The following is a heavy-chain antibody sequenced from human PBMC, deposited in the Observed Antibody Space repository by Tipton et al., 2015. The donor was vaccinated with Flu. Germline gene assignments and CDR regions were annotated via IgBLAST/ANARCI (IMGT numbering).Heavy chain of an antibody. CDR2: ISYDRSEE. V-gene: IGHV3-33*05. D-gene: IGHD5-18*01. CDR3: ARDPSGYGFDY. J-gene: IGHJ4*02. CDR1: GFTFGSYG. Sequence: SLRLSCVASGFTFGSYGMHWVRQAPGKGLEWVALISYDRSEEKYSDSVRGRFTISRDNSKKTVSLQMDSLRAEDTAMYYCARDPSGYGFDYWGQGVLVTVSS.